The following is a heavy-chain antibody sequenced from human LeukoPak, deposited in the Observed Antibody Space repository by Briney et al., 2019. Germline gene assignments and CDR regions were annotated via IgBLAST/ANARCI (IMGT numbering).Heavy chain of an antibody. V-gene: IGHV1-18*01. J-gene: IGHJ6*02. Sequence: ASVKVSCKASGYTFTSYGISWVRQAPGQGLEWMGWISAYNGNTNYAQKLQGRVTMTTDTFTSTAYMELRSLRSDDTAVYYCARDGMSMDFYYYYGMDVWGQGTTVTVSS. CDR3: ARDGMSMDFYYYYGMDV. CDR1: GYTFTSYG. CDR2: ISAYNGNT. D-gene: IGHD3/OR15-3a*01.